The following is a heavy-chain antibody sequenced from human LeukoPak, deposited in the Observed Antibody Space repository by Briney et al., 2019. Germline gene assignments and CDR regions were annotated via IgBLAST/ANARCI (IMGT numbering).Heavy chain of an antibody. Sequence: GGSLRLSCAASGFTFSSYSMNWVRQAPGKGLEWVSSISSSGSTIYYADSVKGRFTISRDNAKNSLYLQMNSLRAEDTAVYYCAELGITMIGGVWGKGTTVTISS. CDR2: ISSSGSTI. D-gene: IGHD3-10*02. CDR1: GFTFSSYS. CDR3: AELGITMIGGV. J-gene: IGHJ6*04. V-gene: IGHV3-48*04.